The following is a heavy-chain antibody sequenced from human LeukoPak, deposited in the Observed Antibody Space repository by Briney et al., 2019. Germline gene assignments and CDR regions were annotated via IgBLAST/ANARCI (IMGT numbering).Heavy chain of an antibody. CDR2: IPYDGDNE. Sequence: PGGSLRLSCAASGFTFSNYAIHWVRQAPGKGLEWVAVIPYDGDNENYADSVKGRFTISRDNSKNTLYLQMNSLRAEDTAVYYCAKEASSSWYFDYWGQGTLVTVSS. V-gene: IGHV3-30-3*01. CDR3: AKEASSSWYFDY. D-gene: IGHD6-13*01. J-gene: IGHJ4*02. CDR1: GFTFSNYA.